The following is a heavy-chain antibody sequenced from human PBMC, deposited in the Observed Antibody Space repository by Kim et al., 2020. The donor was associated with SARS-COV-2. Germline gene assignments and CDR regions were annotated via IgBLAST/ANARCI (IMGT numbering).Heavy chain of an antibody. CDR3: ARGDYDILTDLDY. D-gene: IGHD3-9*01. V-gene: IGHV1-69*13. CDR1: GGTFSSYA. J-gene: IGHJ4*02. Sequence: SVKVSCKASGGTFSSYAISWVRQAPGQGLEWMGGIIPIFGTANYAQKFQGRVTITADESTSTAYMELSSLRSEDTAVYYCARGDYDILTDLDYWGQGTLVTVSS. CDR2: IIPIFGTA.